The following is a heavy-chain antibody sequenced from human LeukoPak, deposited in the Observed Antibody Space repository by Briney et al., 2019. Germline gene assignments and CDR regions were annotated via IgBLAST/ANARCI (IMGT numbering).Heavy chain of an antibody. CDR2: IYPGDSDT. CDR1: AYSFTSYW. Sequence: GESLKISCKGSAYSFTSYWIGWVRQMPGKGLEWMGIIYPGDSDTRYSPSFQGQVTISADKSISTAYLQWSSLKASDTAVYYCARLRQDDILTGRTYHFDYWGQGTLVTVSS. CDR3: ARLRQDDILTGRTYHFDY. J-gene: IGHJ4*02. D-gene: IGHD3-9*01. V-gene: IGHV5-51*01.